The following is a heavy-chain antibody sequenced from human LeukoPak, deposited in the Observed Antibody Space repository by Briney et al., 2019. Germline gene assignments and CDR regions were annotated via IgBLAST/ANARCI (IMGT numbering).Heavy chain of an antibody. J-gene: IGHJ4*02. Sequence: SETLSLTCTVSGGSISNYYWNWIRQPPGKGLEWIGHIQNSGTSNYNPSLKSRVTTSVDPSKNQFSLKLTSVPAADTAVYSCARSSGPEWPLSYWGQGTLVAVSS. CDR3: ARSSGPEWPLSY. V-gene: IGHV4-59*01. D-gene: IGHD3-3*01. CDR2: IQNSGTS. CDR1: GGSISNYY.